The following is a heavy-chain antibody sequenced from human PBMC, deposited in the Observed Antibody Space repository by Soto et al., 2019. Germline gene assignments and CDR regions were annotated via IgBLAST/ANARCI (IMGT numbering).Heavy chain of an antibody. J-gene: IGHJ4*02. CDR1: GFTVGNNY. D-gene: IGHD6-19*01. CDR3: AARAVAAHR. CDR2: IYSGGRT. V-gene: IGHV3-66*01. Sequence: EVQLVESGGGLVQPGGSLRLSCAASGFTVGNNYMNWVRQAPGKGLELVSVIYSGGRTDYADSVKGRFTISRDSSKNTLLLQMNSLRAEETAIYYCAARAVAAHRWGQGTLGTVSS.